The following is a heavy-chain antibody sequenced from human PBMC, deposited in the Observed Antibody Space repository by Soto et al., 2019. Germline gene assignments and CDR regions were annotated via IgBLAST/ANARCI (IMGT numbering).Heavy chain of an antibody. CDR1: GGSVRSGNYY. Sequence: SETLSLTCTVSGGSVRSGNYYWSWIRQPPGKGLEWIGSIYYSGSAYYNPSLKSRLTISVDTSKNQFSLKLSSVTAADTAVYYCARGGQGSPFDCWCPGILLTVST. V-gene: IGHV4-30-4*01. CDR3: ARGGQGSPFDC. J-gene: IGHJ4*02. CDR2: IYYSGSA.